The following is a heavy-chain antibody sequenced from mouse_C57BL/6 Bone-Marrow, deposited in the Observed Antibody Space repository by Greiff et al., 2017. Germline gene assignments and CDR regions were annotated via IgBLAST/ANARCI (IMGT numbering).Heavy chain of an antibody. D-gene: IGHD4-1*01. CDR1: GYTFTSYW. V-gene: IGHV1-52*01. Sequence: VQLQQPGAELVRPGSSVKLSCKASGYTFTSYWMHWVKQRPIQGLEWIGNIDPSDGETNYNQKFKDKATLTVDKSSSTDYMQLRSLTSKDSAVYCCARDLGDYWGQGTTLTVSS. CDR2: IDPSDGET. J-gene: IGHJ2*01. CDR3: ARDLGDY.